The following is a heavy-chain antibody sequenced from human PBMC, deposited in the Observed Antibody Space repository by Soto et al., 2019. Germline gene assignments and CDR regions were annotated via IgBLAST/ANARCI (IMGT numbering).Heavy chain of an antibody. V-gene: IGHV4-31*03. CDR3: ARSPEATVTAFDY. CDR2: IYYSGST. Sequence: QVQLQESGPGLVKPSQTLSLTCTVSGGSLSSGGYYWSWIRQHPGKGLEWIGYIYYSGSTYYNPSLKSRVTISVDTSKNQFSLKLSSVIAADTAVYCCARSPEATVTAFDYWGQGTLVTVSS. J-gene: IGHJ4*02. D-gene: IGHD4-17*01. CDR1: GGSLSSGGYY.